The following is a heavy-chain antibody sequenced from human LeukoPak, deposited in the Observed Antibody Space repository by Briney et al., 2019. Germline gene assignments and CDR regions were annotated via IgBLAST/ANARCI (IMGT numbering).Heavy chain of an antibody. Sequence: ASVKVSCKASGYTFTGYYMHWVRQAPGQGLERMGWITPNSGGTNYAQKFQGRVTMTRDTAISTAYMELSRLRSDDTAVYYCAREVFGATMIDYWGQGTLVTVSS. CDR2: ITPNSGGT. CDR3: AREVFGATMIDY. J-gene: IGHJ4*02. CDR1: GYTFTGYY. D-gene: IGHD1-26*01. V-gene: IGHV1-2*02.